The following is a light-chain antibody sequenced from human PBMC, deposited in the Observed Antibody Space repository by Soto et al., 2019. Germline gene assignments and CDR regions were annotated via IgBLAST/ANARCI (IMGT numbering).Light chain of an antibody. V-gene: IGLV2-14*01. CDR1: SSDVGGYNY. J-gene: IGLJ2*01. CDR3: SSYTTGSTPVV. Sequence: QSALTQPASVSGSPGQSVTISCTGTSSDVGGYNYVSWHQQHPGKAPKFMIYDVSNRPSGVSTRFSGSKSGNTASLTISGLQAEDEADYYCSSYTTGSTPVVFGGGTKVTVL. CDR2: DVS.